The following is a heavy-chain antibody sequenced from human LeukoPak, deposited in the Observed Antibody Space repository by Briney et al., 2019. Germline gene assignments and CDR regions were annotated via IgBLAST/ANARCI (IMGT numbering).Heavy chain of an antibody. CDR1: GGSISSGSYY. CDR2: IYTSGST. V-gene: IGHV4-61*02. D-gene: IGHD3-3*01. CDR3: ARASGLRFLEPGEFDP. J-gene: IGHJ5*02. Sequence: SQTLSLTCTVSGGSISSGSYYWSWIRQPAGKGLEWIGRIYTSGSTNSNPSLKSRVTISVDTSKNQFSLKLSSVTAADTAVYYCARASGLRFLEPGEFDPWGQGTLVTVSS.